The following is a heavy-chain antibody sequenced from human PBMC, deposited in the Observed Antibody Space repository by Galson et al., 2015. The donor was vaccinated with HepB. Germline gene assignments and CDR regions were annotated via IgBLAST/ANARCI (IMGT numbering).Heavy chain of an antibody. Sequence: SLRLSCAASGFTFGDYAMSWVRQAPGKGLEWVGFIRSKAYGGTTEYAASVKGRFTISRDDSKSIAYLQMNSLKTEDTAVYYCTPSPYYYGSGRFDREFDYWGQGTLVTVSS. J-gene: IGHJ4*02. CDR1: GFTFGDYA. CDR2: IRSKAYGGTT. V-gene: IGHV3-49*04. CDR3: TPSPYYYGSGRFDREFDY. D-gene: IGHD3-10*01.